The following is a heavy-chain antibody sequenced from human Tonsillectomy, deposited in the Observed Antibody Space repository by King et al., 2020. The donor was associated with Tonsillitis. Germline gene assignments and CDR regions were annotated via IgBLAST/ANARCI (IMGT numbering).Heavy chain of an antibody. Sequence: VQLVESGGGLVKPGGSLRLSCAASGFTFSDHYMSWIRQAPGKGLEWISYISSGSYYTDFADSVKGRFTISRDNAKNSLYLQMNSLRAEDTAVYYCARHYYYDSSGYNFFDYWGQGTLVTVSS. J-gene: IGHJ4*02. CDR3: ARHYYYDSSGYNFFDY. CDR2: ISSGSYYT. V-gene: IGHV3-11*06. CDR1: GFTFSDHY. D-gene: IGHD3-22*01.